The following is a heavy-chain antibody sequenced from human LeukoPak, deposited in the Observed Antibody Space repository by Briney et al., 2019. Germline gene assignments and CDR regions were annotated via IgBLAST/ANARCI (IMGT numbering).Heavy chain of an antibody. CDR1: GGSISSYY. D-gene: IGHD4-17*01. Sequence: SETLSLTCTVSGGSISSYYWSWIRQPPGKGLEWIGYIYYSGSTNYNPSLKSRVTISVDTSKNRFSLKLSSVTAADTAVYYCAGTTVTRGYWGQGTLVTVSS. CDR2: IYYSGST. CDR3: AGTTVTRGY. J-gene: IGHJ4*02. V-gene: IGHV4-59*01.